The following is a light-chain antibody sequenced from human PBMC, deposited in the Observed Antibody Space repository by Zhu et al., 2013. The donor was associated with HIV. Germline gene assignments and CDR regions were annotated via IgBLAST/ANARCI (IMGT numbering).Light chain of an antibody. J-gene: IGKJ2*02. CDR3: LQSNSYPRT. Sequence: EIVLTQSPGTLSLSPGERATLSCRASQSVSSGNLAWYQQKPGQAPRLLIYDASSRATGIPDRFSGSGSGTDFTLTISRLEPEDFATYYCLQSNSYPRTFGQGTRLEIK. CDR1: QSVSSGN. CDR2: DAS. V-gene: IGKV3-20*01.